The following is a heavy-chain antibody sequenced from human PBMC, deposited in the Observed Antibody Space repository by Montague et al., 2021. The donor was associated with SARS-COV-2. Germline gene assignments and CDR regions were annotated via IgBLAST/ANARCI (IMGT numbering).Heavy chain of an antibody. J-gene: IGHJ4*02. CDR1: GDVISRDNW. D-gene: IGHD1-26*01. CDR2: IYDTGST. V-gene: IGHV4-4*02. CDR3: ARKGSGRSDRAY. Sequence: SETLSLTCVVSGDVISRDNWGTWVCVLPGKGLEWVGEIYDTGSTKYKPSLKSRVSMSVDKSWNHFSLRLTSVTAADTAIYYCARKGSGRSDRAYWGQGTLVTVSS.